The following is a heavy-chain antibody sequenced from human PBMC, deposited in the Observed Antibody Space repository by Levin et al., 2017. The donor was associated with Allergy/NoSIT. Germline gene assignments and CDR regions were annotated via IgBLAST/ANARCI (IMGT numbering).Heavy chain of an antibody. V-gene: IGHV3-23*01. CDR2: ISGSGDTT. J-gene: IGHJ2*01. CDR1: GFSFSNNV. D-gene: IGHD2-15*01. CDR3: ANRVAPHWYFDL. Sequence: GESLKISCAASGFSFSNNVMTWVRQAPGKGLEWVSGISGSGDTTYYADSVKGRFTISRDNSKNTVYLQMNSLGTEDTALYHCANRVAPHWYFDLWGHGTLVTVSS.